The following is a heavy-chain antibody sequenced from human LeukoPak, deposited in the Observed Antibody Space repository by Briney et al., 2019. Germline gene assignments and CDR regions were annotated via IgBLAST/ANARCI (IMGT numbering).Heavy chain of an antibody. J-gene: IGHJ6*03. CDR1: GFTFSSYW. D-gene: IGHD3-3*01. CDR3: ASGYNYDFWSGYYNYYYYMDV. CDR2: IKQDGSEK. Sequence: GGSLRLSCAASGFTFSSYWMSWVCQAPGKGLEWVANIKQDGSEKYYVDSVKGRFTISRDNAKNSLYLQMNSLRAEDTTVYYCASGYNYDFWSGYYNYYYYMDVWGKGTTVTVSS. V-gene: IGHV3-7*01.